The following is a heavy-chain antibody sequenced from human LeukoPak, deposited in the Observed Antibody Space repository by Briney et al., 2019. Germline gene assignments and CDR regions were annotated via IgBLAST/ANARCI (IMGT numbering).Heavy chain of an antibody. V-gene: IGHV5-51*01. CDR1: GYSFTSYW. D-gene: IGHD2-2*01. CDR3: ARPARYCSSTSCYLDY. CDR2: IYPGDSDT. Sequence: GESLKISCKGSGYSFTSYWIGWVRQMPGKGLEWMGIIYPGDSDTRYSPSFQGQVTISADKSISTAYLQWSSLKASDTVMYYCARPARYCSSTSCYLDYWGQGTLVTVSS. J-gene: IGHJ4*02.